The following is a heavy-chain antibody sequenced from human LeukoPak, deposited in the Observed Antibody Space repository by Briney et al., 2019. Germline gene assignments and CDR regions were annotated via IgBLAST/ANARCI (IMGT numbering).Heavy chain of an antibody. Sequence: GASVKVSCKASGGTFSSYAISWVRQAPGQGLEWMGRIIPILGIANYAQKFQGRVTITADKSTSTAYMELSSLRSEDTAVYHCARGAIVGQLWFAMGFDPWGQGTLVTVSS. V-gene: IGHV1-69*04. J-gene: IGHJ5*02. D-gene: IGHD5-18*01. CDR1: GGTFSSYA. CDR3: ARGAIVGQLWFAMGFDP. CDR2: IIPILGIA.